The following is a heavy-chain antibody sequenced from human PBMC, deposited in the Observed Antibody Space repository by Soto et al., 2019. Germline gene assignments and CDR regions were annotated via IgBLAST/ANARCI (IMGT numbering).Heavy chain of an antibody. Sequence: SETLSLTCTVSGGSISSGGYYWSWIRHHPGKGLECIGYIYYSGSTYYNPSLKSRVTISVDTSKNQFSLKLSSVTAADTAVYYCARADIVVVVAASWFDPWGQGTLVTVSS. V-gene: IGHV4-31*03. J-gene: IGHJ5*02. CDR3: ARADIVVVVAASWFDP. D-gene: IGHD2-15*01. CDR1: GGSISSGGYY. CDR2: IYYSGST.